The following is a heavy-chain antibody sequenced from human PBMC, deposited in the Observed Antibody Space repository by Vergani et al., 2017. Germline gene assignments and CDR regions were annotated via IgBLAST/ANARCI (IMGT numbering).Heavy chain of an antibody. CDR1: GGSISSGSYY. J-gene: IGHJ6*03. CDR2: IYTSGST. V-gene: IGHV4-61*02. Sequence: QVQLQESGPGLVKPSQTLSLTCTVSGGSISSGSYYWSWIRQPAGKGLEWIGRIYTSGSTNYNPSLKSRVTISVDTSKNQFSLKLSSVTAADTAVYYCARRSAVATYGYYYYYMDVWGKGTTVTVSS. D-gene: IGHD5-12*01. CDR3: ARRSAVATYGYYYYYMDV.